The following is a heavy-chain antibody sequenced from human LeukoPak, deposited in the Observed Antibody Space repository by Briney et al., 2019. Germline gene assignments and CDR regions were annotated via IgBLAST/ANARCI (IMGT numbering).Heavy chain of an antibody. CDR2: IYRDGTT. Sequence: GGSLRLSCAASGFTVSSNYMSWVRQALGKGLEWVSVIYRDGTTYYADSVKGRFTISRDNSKNTVYLQMNSLRAEDTAVFYCASSTEWEPIRDYWGPGTLVTVSS. CDR3: ASSTEWEPIRDY. CDR1: GFTVSSNY. D-gene: IGHD1-26*01. J-gene: IGHJ4*02. V-gene: IGHV3-53*01.